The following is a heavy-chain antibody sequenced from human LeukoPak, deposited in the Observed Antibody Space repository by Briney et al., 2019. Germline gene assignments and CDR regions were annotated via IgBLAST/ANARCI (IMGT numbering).Heavy chain of an antibody. CDR1: GGSISSYY. J-gene: IGHJ4*02. CDR3: ASRSSIWSGYQDTLYYFDS. Sequence: SETLSLTCTVSGGSISSYYWSWIRQPPGKRLEWIGHIYYSGSTNYNPSLKSRVTISVDTSKNQFSLKLSSVTAADTAVYYCASRSSIWSGYQDTLYYFDSWGQGPLVTVSS. V-gene: IGHV4-59*01. D-gene: IGHD3-3*01. CDR2: IYYSGST.